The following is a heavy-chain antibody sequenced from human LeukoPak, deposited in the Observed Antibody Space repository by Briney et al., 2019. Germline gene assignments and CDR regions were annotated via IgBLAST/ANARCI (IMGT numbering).Heavy chain of an antibody. CDR2: IYSNRGGT. V-gene: IGHV1-2*02. J-gene: IGHJ4*02. D-gene: IGHD3-10*01. CDR3: ARDGEYGTGSYYRGCFDY. Sequence: ASVKVSCKGSGYTFTGYYMHWVRQAPGQGLEWMGWIYSNRGGTNYAQKFQGRVTMTRDTSINTAYMDLGSLGSDDTAVYYCARDGEYGTGSYYRGCFDYWGQGTLVTVSS. CDR1: GYTFTGYY.